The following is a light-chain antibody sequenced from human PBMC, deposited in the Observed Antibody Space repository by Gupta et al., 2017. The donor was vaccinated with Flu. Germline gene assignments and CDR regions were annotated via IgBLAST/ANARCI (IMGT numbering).Light chain of an antibody. J-gene: IGLJ1*01. CDR3: NSRDNSGNLSYV. V-gene: IGLV3-19*01. Sequence: SSELTQDPAVSVALGQPVRITCQGDSLRTYYASWYQQKPGQAPVLVIYGKNNRPSGIPDRFSGSSSGTTASLTITGAQAEDEADYYCNSRDNSGNLSYVFGAGTKVTVL. CDR2: GKN. CDR1: SLRTYY.